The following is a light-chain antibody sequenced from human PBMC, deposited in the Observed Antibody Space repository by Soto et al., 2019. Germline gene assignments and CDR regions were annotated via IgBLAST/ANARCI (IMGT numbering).Light chain of an antibody. J-gene: IGKJ4*01. CDR3: RQYDSSPLT. Sequence: EMVLTQSPGTLSLSPGERATLSSRARQSVSSTLLAWYQQKPGQAPRLLIYGASSRATGIPDRFSGSGSGTDFTLTISRLEHEGFAVYYCRQYDSSPLTFDGGTKVEIK. CDR2: GAS. CDR1: QSVSSTL. V-gene: IGKV3-20*01.